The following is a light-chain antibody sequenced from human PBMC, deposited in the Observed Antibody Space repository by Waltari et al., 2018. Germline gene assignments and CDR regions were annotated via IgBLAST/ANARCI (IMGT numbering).Light chain of an antibody. CDR3: SSYTSSSTLV. J-gene: IGLJ2*01. V-gene: IGLV2-14*01. CDR1: SSDVGGYNY. CDR2: EFS. Sequence: QSALTQPASVAGSPGQSIPISCTGTSSDVGGYNYVSWYQQHPGTAPKLMIYEFSNRPSGVSNRFSGSKSGNTASLTISGLQAEDEADYYCSSYTSSSTLVFGGGTKLTVL.